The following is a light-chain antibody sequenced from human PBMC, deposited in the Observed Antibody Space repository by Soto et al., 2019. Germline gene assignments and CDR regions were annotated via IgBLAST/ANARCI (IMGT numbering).Light chain of an antibody. CDR2: DAS. J-gene: IGKJ1*01. V-gene: IGKV1-5*01. CDR3: QQYNSYST. CDR1: QSISTR. Sequence: QSPSTLSASVGDRVTITCRASQSISTRLAWYQQKPGKAPKLLIYDASSLESGVPSRFSGSASGTEFTLTISSLQPDDFATYYCQQYNSYSTFGQGTKVDIK.